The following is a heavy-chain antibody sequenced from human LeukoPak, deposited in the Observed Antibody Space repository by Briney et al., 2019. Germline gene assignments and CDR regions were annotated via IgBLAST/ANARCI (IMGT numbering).Heavy chain of an antibody. D-gene: IGHD6-19*01. CDR1: GYTFTSYD. CDR2: MNPNSAHT. Sequence: ASVKVSCKASGYTFTSYDIHWVRQAAGHGLEWMGWMNPNSAHTGHAQKFEGRVTMTRDTSMSTAYMELSGLTSGDTAIYYCARGPALHTKWVGGRWFDPWGQGTLVTVSS. J-gene: IGHJ5*02. V-gene: IGHV1-8*01. CDR3: ARGPALHTKWVGGRWFDP.